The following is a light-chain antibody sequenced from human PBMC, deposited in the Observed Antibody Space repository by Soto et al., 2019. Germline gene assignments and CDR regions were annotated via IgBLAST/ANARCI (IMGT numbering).Light chain of an antibody. Sequence: DIFVAQSPLSVGVTAGERSSISCSSSQSLLYSDGDNYLDWYLQKPGQSPQLLIYLASNRASGVPARFSGSGSGTYFTLKISRVEAEDVGLYYCMQALQTPNTFGQGTRLEIK. V-gene: IGKV2-28*01. CDR3: MQALQTPNT. CDR1: QSLLYSDGDNY. J-gene: IGKJ5*01. CDR2: LAS.